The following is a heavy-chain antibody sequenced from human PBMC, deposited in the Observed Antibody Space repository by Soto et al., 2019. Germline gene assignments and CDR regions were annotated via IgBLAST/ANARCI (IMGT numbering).Heavy chain of an antibody. CDR3: AREQWGYDS. CDR2: IYYTGNT. Sequence: QVQLQESGPELVKPSQTLSLTCTVSGGSISSNGHYWTWIRQHPGKGLEWIANIYYTGNTYYNPSLKGRLGIAVDTSKNQFSITLRSVTAADTAVYYCAREQWGYDSWGQGTLVTVSS. CDR1: GGSISSNGHY. J-gene: IGHJ4*02. V-gene: IGHV4-31*03. D-gene: IGHD2-15*01.